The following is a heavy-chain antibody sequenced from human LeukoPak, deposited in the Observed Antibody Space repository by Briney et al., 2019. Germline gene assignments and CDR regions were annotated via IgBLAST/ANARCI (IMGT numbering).Heavy chain of an antibody. CDR3: ARGLELRPYYYGMDV. CDR1: GGTFSSYA. Sequence: GASVMVSCKASGGTFSSYAISWVRQAPGQGLEWMGRIIPIFGIANYAQKFQGRVTITADKSTSTAYMELSSLRSEDTAVYYCARGLELRPYYYGMDVWGQGTTVTVSS. D-gene: IGHD1-7*01. V-gene: IGHV1-69*04. J-gene: IGHJ6*02. CDR2: IIPIFGIA.